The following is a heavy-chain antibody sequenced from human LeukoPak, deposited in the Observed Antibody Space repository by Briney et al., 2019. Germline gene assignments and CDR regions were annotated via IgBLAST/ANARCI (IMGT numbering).Heavy chain of an antibody. D-gene: IGHD1-1*01. Sequence: GASVKVSCKASGYTFTGYYMHWVRQAPGQGLEWMGWINPNSGGTNYAQKFQGRVTMTEDTSTDTAYMELSSLRSEDTAVYYCATGRWAPDAFDIWGQGTMVTVSS. CDR3: ATGRWAPDAFDI. V-gene: IGHV1-2*02. CDR2: INPNSGGT. CDR1: GYTFTGYY. J-gene: IGHJ3*02.